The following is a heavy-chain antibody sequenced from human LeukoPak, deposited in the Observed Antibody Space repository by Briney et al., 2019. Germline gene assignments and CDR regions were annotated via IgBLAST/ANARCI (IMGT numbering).Heavy chain of an antibody. CDR2: IYHSGST. J-gene: IGHJ6*02. D-gene: IGHD3-3*01. V-gene: IGHV4-30-2*01. CDR1: GGSISSGGYS. Sequence: PSETLSLTCAVSGGSISSGGYSWSWIRQPPGKGLEWIGYIYHSGSTYYNPSLKSRVTISVDRSKNQFSLKLSSVTAADTAVYYCARDLGQYYDFWSGRDPYYYGMDVWGQGTTVTVSS. CDR3: ARDLGQYYDFWSGRDPYYYGMDV.